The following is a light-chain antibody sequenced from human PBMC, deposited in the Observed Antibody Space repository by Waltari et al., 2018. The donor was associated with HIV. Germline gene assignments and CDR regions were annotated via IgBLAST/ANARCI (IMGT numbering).Light chain of an antibody. CDR1: QSVSSSY. CDR2: GAS. J-gene: IGKJ1*01. CDR3: QQYGNSPWT. Sequence: ETVLTQSPGTLSLSPGERATLSCSASQSVSSSYLAWYQQKPGQTPRFLIYGASSRATGIPDRFSGSGSGTDFTLTISRLEPEDFAVYYCQQYGNSPWTFGQGTKVEIK. V-gene: IGKV3-20*01.